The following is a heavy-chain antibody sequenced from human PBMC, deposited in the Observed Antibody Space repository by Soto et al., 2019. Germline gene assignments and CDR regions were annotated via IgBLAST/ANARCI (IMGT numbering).Heavy chain of an antibody. CDR1: GASISNAY. Sequence: QVQLQESGPGLVKPSETLSLTCTVSGASISNAYWSWIRQAAGKRLEWIGRIHSSGTFNYNPSLKSRVSLSRDMSKNQIALKLSSVTGADTAVYYCARDNIVSKGYGMDVWGQGTTVTVSS. J-gene: IGHJ6*02. V-gene: IGHV4-4*07. CDR3: ARDNIVSKGYGMDV. D-gene: IGHD5-12*01. CDR2: IHSSGTF.